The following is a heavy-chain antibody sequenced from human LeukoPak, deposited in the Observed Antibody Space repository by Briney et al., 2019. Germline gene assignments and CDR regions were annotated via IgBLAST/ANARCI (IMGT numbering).Heavy chain of an antibody. CDR2: ISGSGGST. J-gene: IGHJ4*02. V-gene: IGHV3-23*01. D-gene: IGHD4-23*01. CDR1: GFTYSTYW. Sequence: GGSLRLSCAASGFTYSTYWMSWVRQAPGKGLEWVSAISGSGGSTYYADSVKGRFTISRDNSKNTLYLQMNSLRAEDTAVYYCAKEGRTTVVPSYYFDYWGQGTLVTVSS. CDR3: AKEGRTTVVPSYYFDY.